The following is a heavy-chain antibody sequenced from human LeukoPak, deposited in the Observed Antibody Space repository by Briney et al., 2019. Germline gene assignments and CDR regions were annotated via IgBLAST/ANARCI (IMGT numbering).Heavy chain of an antibody. D-gene: IGHD1-26*01. CDR2: IDHRGDT. CDR1: GGSFSDYH. J-gene: IGHJ4*02. Sequence: SETLSLTCAVYGGSFSDYHWNWIRQAPEKGQEWIGEIDHRGDTEYNPSLRSRVITSLDTSRSQFSLRLSSVTAADTAVYFCASGPSRDGRNTNYFDYWSQGTLVTVSS. V-gene: IGHV4-34*01. CDR3: ASGPSRDGRNTNYFDY.